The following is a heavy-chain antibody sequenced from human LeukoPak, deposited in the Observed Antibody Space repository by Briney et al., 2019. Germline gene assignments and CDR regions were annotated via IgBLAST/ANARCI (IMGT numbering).Heavy chain of an antibody. D-gene: IGHD3-10*01. CDR1: GGTFSSYA. V-gene: IGHV1-69*10. CDR3: ARVSRGMVRGVITDYFDY. Sequence: SVTVSCKASGGTFSSYAISWVRQAPGQGLEWMGRIIPILGIANYAQKFQGRVTITADKSTSTAYMELSSLRAEDTAVYYCARVSRGMVRGVITDYFDYWGQGTLVTVSS. CDR2: IIPILGIA. J-gene: IGHJ4*02.